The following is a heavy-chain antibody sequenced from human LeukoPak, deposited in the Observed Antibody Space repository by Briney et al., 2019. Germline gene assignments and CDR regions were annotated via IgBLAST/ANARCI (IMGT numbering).Heavy chain of an antibody. CDR3: AKGQGYNYGDSIDY. D-gene: IGHD4-17*01. Sequence: GSLRLSCEASGFTVTSNYMSWVRQAPGKGLEWVSVIYSGGSTYYADSVKGRFTVSRDNSKNTLYLQMNSLRDEDTAVYYCAKGQGYNYGDSIDYWGQGTLVTVSS. J-gene: IGHJ4*02. V-gene: IGHV3-53*01. CDR1: GFTVTSNY. CDR2: IYSGGST.